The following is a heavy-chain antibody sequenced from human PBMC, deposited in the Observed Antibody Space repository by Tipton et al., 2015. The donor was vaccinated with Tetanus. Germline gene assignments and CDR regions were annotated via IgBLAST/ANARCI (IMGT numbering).Heavy chain of an antibody. CDR2: IYYSGST. D-gene: IGHD2-8*02. J-gene: IGHJ3*02. CDR1: GGSISSYY. CDR3: ARVLRYSTRGGWDDAFDI. Sequence: TLSLTCTVSGGSISSYYWSWIRQPPGKGLEWIGYIYYSGSTNYNPSLKSRVTISVDTSKNQFSLKLSSVTAADTAVYFCARVLRYSTRGGWDDAFDIWGQGTMVTVSS. V-gene: IGHV4-59*01.